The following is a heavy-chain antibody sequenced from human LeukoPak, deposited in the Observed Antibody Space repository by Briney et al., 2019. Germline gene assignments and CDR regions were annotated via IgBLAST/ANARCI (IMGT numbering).Heavy chain of an antibody. V-gene: IGHV4-61*02. CDR1: GASISSPSYW. CDR3: ARSNYHDSHSFDY. CDR2: VFATGPT. Sequence: SETLSLTCSVSGASISSPSYWWSWIRQPAGKGLEWIGRVFATGPTYYNPSLRGRVTMLIDKSKNHVSLSLTSVTAEDTAVYFCARSNYHDSHSFDYWGQGSLVTVSS. J-gene: IGHJ4*02. D-gene: IGHD3-22*01.